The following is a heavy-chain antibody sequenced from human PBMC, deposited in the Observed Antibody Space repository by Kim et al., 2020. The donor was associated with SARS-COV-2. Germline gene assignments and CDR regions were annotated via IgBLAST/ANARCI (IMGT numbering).Heavy chain of an antibody. CDR3: ARGDYCSGGSCYGSSSDY. D-gene: IGHD2-15*01. J-gene: IGHJ4*02. V-gene: IGHV3-11*06. Sequence: KGRFTISRDNAKNSLYLQMNSLRAEDTAVYYCARGDYCSGGSCYGSSSDYWGQGTLVTVSS.